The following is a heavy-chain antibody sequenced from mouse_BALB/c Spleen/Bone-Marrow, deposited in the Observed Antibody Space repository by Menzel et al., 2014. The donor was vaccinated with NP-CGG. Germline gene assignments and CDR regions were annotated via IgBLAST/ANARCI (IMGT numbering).Heavy chain of an antibody. CDR1: GYSITSGYF. J-gene: IGHJ2*01. V-gene: IGHV3-6*02. CDR3: ARTYYRYGAYYFDC. CDR2: ISYDGSN. D-gene: IGHD2-14*01. Sequence: EVKLMESGPGLVKPSQSLSLTCSVTGYSITSGYFCNLIRQFPGNKLAWVGYISYDGSNNYNPSLKNRISITRDTSKNQFFLKLSSVTSEDTATYYCARTYYRYGAYYFDCWGQGTTLTVSS.